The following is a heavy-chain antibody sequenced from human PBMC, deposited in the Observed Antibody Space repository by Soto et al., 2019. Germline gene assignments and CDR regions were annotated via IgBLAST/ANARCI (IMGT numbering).Heavy chain of an antibody. CDR2: IFPNGGDK. CDR3: ASDDEHGGNCDLAY. Sequence: QVQLVQSGGGVVQPGRSLRLSCAASGFNFNTYFMHWVRQAPGKGLEWVAMIFPNGGDKEYADSVKGRFTISRDNFKNRRYMQMDSLRPEDAAVYYCASDDEHGGNCDLAYWGQGALVTVSS. D-gene: IGHD2-21*01. J-gene: IGHJ4*02. CDR1: GFNFNTYF. V-gene: IGHV3-30*13.